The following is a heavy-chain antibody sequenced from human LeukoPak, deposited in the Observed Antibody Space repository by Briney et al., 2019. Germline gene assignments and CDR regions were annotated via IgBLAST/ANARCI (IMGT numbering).Heavy chain of an antibody. CDR2: ISAYNGNT. V-gene: IGHV1-18*01. CDR3: ARGTPVVRGVTLFDY. D-gene: IGHD3-10*01. J-gene: IGHJ4*02. Sequence: ASVKVSCKASGYTFTSYGISWVRQAPGQGLEGMGWISAYNGNTNYAQKLQGRVTMTTDTSTSTAYMELRSLRSDDTAVYYCARGTPVVRGVTLFDYWGQGTLVTVSS. CDR1: GYTFTSYG.